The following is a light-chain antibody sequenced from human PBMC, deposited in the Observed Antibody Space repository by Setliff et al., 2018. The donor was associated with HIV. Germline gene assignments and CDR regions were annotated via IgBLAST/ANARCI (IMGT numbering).Light chain of an antibody. Sequence: QSALTQPASVSGSPGQSITISCTGTSSDIGDTYSASWYQQHPGKVPKLLIYDATHRPSGVSSRFSASKSGNTASLTISGLQAEDEAGYYCSSYTNSRTLVFGTGTKGTVL. CDR1: SSDIGDTYS. V-gene: IGLV2-14*03. CDR3: SSYTNSRTLV. CDR2: DAT. J-gene: IGLJ1*01.